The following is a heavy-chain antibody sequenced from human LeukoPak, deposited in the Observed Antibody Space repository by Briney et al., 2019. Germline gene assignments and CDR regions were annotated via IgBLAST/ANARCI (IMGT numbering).Heavy chain of an antibody. Sequence: PSETLSHTCAVYGGSFSGYYWSWIRQPPGKGLEWIGEINHSGSTNYNPSLKSRVTISVDTSKNQFSLKLSSVTAADTAVYYCAREGSSSLMFDYWGQGTLVTVSS. D-gene: IGHD6-6*01. J-gene: IGHJ4*02. CDR3: AREGSSSLMFDY. V-gene: IGHV4-34*01. CDR2: INHSGST. CDR1: GGSFSGYY.